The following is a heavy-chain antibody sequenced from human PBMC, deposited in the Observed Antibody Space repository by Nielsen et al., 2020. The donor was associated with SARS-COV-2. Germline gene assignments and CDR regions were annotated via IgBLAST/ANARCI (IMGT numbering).Heavy chain of an antibody. J-gene: IGHJ6*02. V-gene: IGHV4-61*02. CDR3: ARLTRDYDFWSGYYTDYGMDV. CDR1: GGSISSGSYY. Sequence: SETLSLTCTVSGGSISSGSYYWSWTRQPAGKGLEWIGRIYTSGSTNYNPSLKSRVTISVDTSKNQFSLKLSSVTAADTAVYYCARLTRDYDFWSGYYTDYGMDVWGQGTTVTVSS. D-gene: IGHD3-3*01. CDR2: IYTSGST.